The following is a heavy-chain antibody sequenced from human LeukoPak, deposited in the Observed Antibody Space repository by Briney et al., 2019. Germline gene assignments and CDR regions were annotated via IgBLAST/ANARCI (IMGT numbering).Heavy chain of an antibody. CDR2: IYYSGST. D-gene: IGHD1-26*01. CDR1: GGSISSSSYY. Sequence: SETLSLTCTVSGGSISSSSYYWGWIRQPPGKGLEWIGSIYYSGSTYYNPSLKSRVTISVDTSKNQFSLKLSSVTAADTAVYYCARAKVGATPNFDYWGQGTLVTVSS. CDR3: ARAKVGATPNFDY. V-gene: IGHV4-39*07. J-gene: IGHJ4*02.